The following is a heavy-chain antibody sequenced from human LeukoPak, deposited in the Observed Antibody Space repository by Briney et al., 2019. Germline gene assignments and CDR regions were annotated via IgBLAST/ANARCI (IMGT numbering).Heavy chain of an antibody. CDR3: ARDIVVGASRYFDY. J-gene: IGHJ4*02. D-gene: IGHD2-15*01. CDR1: GFTFSRYS. CDR2: ITDSSSSM. Sequence: GGSLRLSCAASGFTFSRYSMNWVRQAPGKGLEWISHITDSSSSMYYSDSVKGRFTISRDNAKNSLYLQMNSLRAEDTAVYYCARDIVVGASRYFDYWGQGTLVTVSS. V-gene: IGHV3-48*01.